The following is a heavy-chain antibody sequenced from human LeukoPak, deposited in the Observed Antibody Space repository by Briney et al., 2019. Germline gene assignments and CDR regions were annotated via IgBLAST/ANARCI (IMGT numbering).Heavy chain of an antibody. CDR1: GFTVSSNS. CDR2: IYSDNT. Sequence: GGSLRLSCIVSGFTVSSNSMSWVRQAPGKGLEWVSFIYSDNTHYSDSVKGRFTISRDNSRNTLYLQMNSLRAEDTAVYYCARRAGAYSHPYDYWGQGTLVTVSS. D-gene: IGHD4/OR15-4a*01. V-gene: IGHV3-53*01. J-gene: IGHJ4*02. CDR3: ARRAGAYSHPYDY.